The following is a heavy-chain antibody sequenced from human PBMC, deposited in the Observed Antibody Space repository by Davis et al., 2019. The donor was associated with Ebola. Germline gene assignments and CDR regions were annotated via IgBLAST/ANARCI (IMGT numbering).Heavy chain of an antibody. Sequence: PSETLSLTCAISGDSVSSNSAAWSWIRQSPSRGLEWLGRTYYRSKWYNEYAVSVKSRVTINPDTSKNQFSLHLNSVTPEDTAIYYGARIAWEISPTWGQGTLVTVSS. CDR3: ARIAWEISPT. V-gene: IGHV6-1*01. J-gene: IGHJ5*02. CDR2: TYYRSKWYN. CDR1: GDSVSSNSAA. D-gene: IGHD3-16*02.